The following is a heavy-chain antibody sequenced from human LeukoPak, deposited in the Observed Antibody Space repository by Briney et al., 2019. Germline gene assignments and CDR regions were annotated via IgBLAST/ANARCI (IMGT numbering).Heavy chain of an antibody. J-gene: IGHJ4*02. Sequence: GGSLRLSCATSGFPFSDFSMSWVRQAPGKGQEWISTTNSGGTSTYYAESVKGRFTISRDNSKNTLYLQMSSLRVEDTAVYYCAKQSYARSLGEGGPGTLVSVSS. D-gene: IGHD2-8*01. CDR3: AKQSYARSLGE. V-gene: IGHV3-23*01. CDR1: GFPFSDFS. CDR2: TNSGGTST.